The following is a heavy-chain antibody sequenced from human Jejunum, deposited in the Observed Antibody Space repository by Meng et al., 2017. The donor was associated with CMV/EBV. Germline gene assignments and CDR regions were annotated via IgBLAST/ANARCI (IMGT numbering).Heavy chain of an antibody. Sequence: YRMNWVRQAPGMGLEWLSYISSGSSTIYYAASVKGRFTISRDDAERSLYLQMNSLRAEDTAMYYCAKNPFPFCSSSNCYSHYFFDLWGRGTLVTVSS. CDR3: AKNPFPFCSSSNCYSHYFFDL. CDR2: ISSGSSTI. D-gene: IGHD2-2*01. CDR1: YR. J-gene: IGHJ2*01. V-gene: IGHV3-48*04.